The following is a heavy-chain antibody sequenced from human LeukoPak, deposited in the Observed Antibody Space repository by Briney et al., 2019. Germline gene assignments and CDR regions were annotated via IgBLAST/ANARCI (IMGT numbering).Heavy chain of an antibody. J-gene: IGHJ4*02. CDR1: GGSISSYY. CDR2: IYYSGST. Sequence: SETLSLTCTVSGGSISSYYWSWIRQPPGKGLEGIGYIYYSGSTNYNPSLKSRVTISVDTSKNQFSLKLSSVTAADTAVYYCARGLNSGSYYAYFDYWGQGTLVTVSS. CDR3: ARGLNSGSYYAYFDY. D-gene: IGHD1-26*01. V-gene: IGHV4-59*01.